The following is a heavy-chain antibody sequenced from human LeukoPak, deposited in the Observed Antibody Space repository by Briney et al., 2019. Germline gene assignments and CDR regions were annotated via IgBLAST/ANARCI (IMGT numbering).Heavy chain of an antibody. Sequence: GASVKVSCKASGGTFSSYAISWVRQAPGQGLEWMGGIIPIFGTANYAQKFQGRVTITADESTSTAYMELSSLRSEDTAVYYCARDRGPYILRDAFDIWGQGTMVTVSS. J-gene: IGHJ3*02. CDR3: ARDRGPYILRDAFDI. CDR1: GGTFSSYA. CDR2: IIPIFGTA. V-gene: IGHV1-69*13. D-gene: IGHD3-10*01.